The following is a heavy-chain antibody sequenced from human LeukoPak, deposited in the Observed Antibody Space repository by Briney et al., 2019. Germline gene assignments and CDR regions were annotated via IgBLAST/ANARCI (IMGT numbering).Heavy chain of an antibody. CDR1: GGSISSSSYY. J-gene: IGHJ6*03. D-gene: IGHD3-10*01. CDR3: ARHLRGMVRGVKASRYYYYYMDV. Sequence: PSETLSLTCTVSGGSISSSSYYWGWIRQPPGKGLEWIGSIYYSGSTYYNPSLKSRVTISVDTSKNQFSLKLSSVTAADTAVYYCARHLRGMVRGVKASRYYYYYMDVWGKGTTVTISS. CDR2: IYYSGST. V-gene: IGHV4-39*01.